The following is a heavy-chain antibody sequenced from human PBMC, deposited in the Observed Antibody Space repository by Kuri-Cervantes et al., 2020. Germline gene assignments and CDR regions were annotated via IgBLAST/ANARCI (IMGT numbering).Heavy chain of an antibody. CDR1: GFTFSSYG. V-gene: IGHV3-30*03. CDR2: ISYEEINK. Sequence: GGSLRPSVEASGFTFSSYGMPWVRQAPGKGLEWVAVISYEEINKYYADSVKGRFTISRDNSKNTLYLQMNNLRAEDTAVYYCARRSVYYYGMDVWGQGTTVTVSS. J-gene: IGHJ6*02. D-gene: IGHD6-19*01. CDR3: ARRSVYYYGMDV.